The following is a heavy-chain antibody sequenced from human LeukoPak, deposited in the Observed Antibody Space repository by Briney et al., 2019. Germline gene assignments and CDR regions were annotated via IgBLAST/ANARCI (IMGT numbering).Heavy chain of an antibody. CDR1: GFTFNTYD. D-gene: IGHD6-13*01. V-gene: IGHV3-13*01. J-gene: IGHJ1*01. Sequence: PGGSLRLSCAASASGFTFNTYDMHWVRQVPGKGLEWVSAIGTAGDTYYPGSVKGRFTISRDNAKNSLYLQMNSLRAEDTAVYYCARDRWQQLVQGYFQHWGQGTLVTVSS. CDR3: ARDRWQQLVQGYFQH. CDR2: IGTAGDT.